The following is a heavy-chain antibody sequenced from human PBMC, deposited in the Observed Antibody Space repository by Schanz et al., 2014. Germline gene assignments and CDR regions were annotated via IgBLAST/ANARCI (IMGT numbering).Heavy chain of an antibody. CDR2: IKSKTDGGTR. CDR1: GFTFSDAW. CDR3: TADLWFGAVWGVW. V-gene: IGHV3-15*01. D-gene: IGHD3-10*01. Sequence: EVQLVESGGGLVKPGGFLRLSCAASGFTFSDAWMSWVRQAPGKGLQWVARIKSKTDGGTRDYAAPVKGRFTISTDDSKNTVYLQMNSLQTEDTAVYYCTADLWFGAVWGVWWGQGTLVTVSS. J-gene: IGHJ4*02.